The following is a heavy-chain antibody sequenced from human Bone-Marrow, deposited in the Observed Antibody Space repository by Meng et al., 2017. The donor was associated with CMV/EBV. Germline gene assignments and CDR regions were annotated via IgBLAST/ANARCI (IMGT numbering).Heavy chain of an antibody. CDR2: INHSGST. CDR3: ARNRIKDDRSLRQYYYFGMDV. Sequence: GSLRLSCAVYGGSFSGYYWSWIRQPPGKGLEWIGEINHSGSTNYNPSLKSRVTISVDTSKNQFSLKLSSVTAEDTAVYYCARNRIKDDRSLRQYYYFGMDVWGQGTTVTGSS. J-gene: IGHJ6*01. CDR1: GGSFSGYY. V-gene: IGHV4-34*01. D-gene: IGHD1-14*01.